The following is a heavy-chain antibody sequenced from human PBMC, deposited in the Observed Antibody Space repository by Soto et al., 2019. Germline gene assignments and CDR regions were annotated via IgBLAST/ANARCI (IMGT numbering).Heavy chain of an antibody. Sequence: SVKVSCKASGFTFTSSAVQWVRQARGQRLEWIGWIVVGSGNTNYAQKFQERVTITRDMSTSAAYMELSSLRSEDTAVYYCAASPGGWYYYGMDVWGQGTTVTVSS. CDR3: AASPGGWYYYGMDV. J-gene: IGHJ6*02. CDR1: GFTFTSSA. V-gene: IGHV1-58*01. CDR2: IVVGSGNT. D-gene: IGHD3-16*01.